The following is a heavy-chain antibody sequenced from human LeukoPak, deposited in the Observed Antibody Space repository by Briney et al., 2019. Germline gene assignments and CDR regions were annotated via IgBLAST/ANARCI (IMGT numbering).Heavy chain of an antibody. CDR2: TFYRSKWYN. D-gene: IGHD6-13*01. CDR1: GDSVSSNSGA. J-gene: IGHJ4*02. CDR3: ARDVAAAGYFDY. Sequence: SQTLSLTCAISGDSVSSNSGAWNWIRQSPSRGLEWLGRTFYRSKWYNNYAESVKSRITINPDTSKNQFSLQLNSVTPEDTAVYYCARDVAAAGYFDYWGQGSLVTVSS. V-gene: IGHV6-1*01.